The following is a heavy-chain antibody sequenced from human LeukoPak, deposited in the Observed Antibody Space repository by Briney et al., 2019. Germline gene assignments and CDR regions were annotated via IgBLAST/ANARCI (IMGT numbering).Heavy chain of an antibody. CDR1: GGSFSGYY. J-gene: IGHJ4*02. CDR2: INHSGST. CDR3: ARGSAVLGSGYSSREKKYSFAY. D-gene: IGHD3-22*01. Sequence: SETLSLTCAVYGGSFSGYYWSWIRQPPGKGLEWIGEINHSGSTNYNPSLKSRVTISVDTSKNQFSLKLSSVTAADTAVYYCARGSAVLGSGYSSREKKYSFAYGGKGPWAPVSS. V-gene: IGHV4-34*01.